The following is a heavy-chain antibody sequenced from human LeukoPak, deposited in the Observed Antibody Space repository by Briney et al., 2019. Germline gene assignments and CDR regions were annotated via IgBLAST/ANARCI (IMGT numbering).Heavy chain of an antibody. D-gene: IGHD4-17*01. Sequence: SETLSLTCAVYGGSFSGYYWSWIRQPPGKGLEWIGEINHSGSTNYNPSLKSRVTISVDTSKNQFSLKLSSVTAADTAVYYCARGRSEDYGVVVGWFDPWGQGTLDTVSS. V-gene: IGHV4-34*01. CDR2: INHSGST. CDR1: GGSFSGYY. CDR3: ARGRSEDYGVVVGWFDP. J-gene: IGHJ5*02.